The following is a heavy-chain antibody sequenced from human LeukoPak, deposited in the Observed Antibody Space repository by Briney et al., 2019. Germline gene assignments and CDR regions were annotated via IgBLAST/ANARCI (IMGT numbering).Heavy chain of an antibody. J-gene: IGHJ3*02. Sequence: PSETLSLTCTVSGGSISSYYWSWIRQPPGKGLEWFGYIYYSGSTNYNPSLKSRVTISVDTSKNQFSLKLSSVTAADTAVYYCASKGYSSGWYLSGDAFDIWGQGTMVTVSS. V-gene: IGHV4-59*08. CDR2: IYYSGST. D-gene: IGHD6-19*01. CDR3: ASKGYSSGWYLSGDAFDI. CDR1: GGSISSYY.